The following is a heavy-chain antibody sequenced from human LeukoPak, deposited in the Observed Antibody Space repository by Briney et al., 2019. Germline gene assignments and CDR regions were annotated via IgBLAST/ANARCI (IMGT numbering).Heavy chain of an antibody. J-gene: IGHJ4*02. CDR3: ARDWQLDY. V-gene: IGHV3-30-3*01. CDR2: FSHDGSSK. Sequence: QPGRSLRLSCAASGFSFITYAMFWGRQGPGKGLEGVAVFSHDGSSKYYADSVKGRFTISRDNSKSTLFLEMNSLTADDTAVYYCARDWQLDYWGQGTLVTVSS. CDR1: GFSFITYA.